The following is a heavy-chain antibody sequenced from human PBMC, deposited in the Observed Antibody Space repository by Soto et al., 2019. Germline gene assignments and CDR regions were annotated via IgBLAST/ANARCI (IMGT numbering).Heavy chain of an antibody. V-gene: IGHV1-3*01. Sequence: ASVKVSCKPSGYTFTSYSMNWVRQAPGQRLEWMGWINPDNGNTKSSQKFQDRVIITRDTSASTAYMDLSSLRSEDTAVYYCARGIATGQLDPWGQGALVTVSS. D-gene: IGHD2-15*01. CDR1: GYTFTSYS. J-gene: IGHJ5*02. CDR2: INPDNGNT. CDR3: ARGIATGQLDP.